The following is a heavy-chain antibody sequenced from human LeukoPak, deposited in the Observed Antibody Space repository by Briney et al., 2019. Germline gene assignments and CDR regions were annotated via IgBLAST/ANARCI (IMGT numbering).Heavy chain of an antibody. Sequence: SVKVSCKASGGTFSSCAISWVRQAPGQGLEWMGGIIPIFGTANYAQKFQGRVTITTDESTSTAYMELSSLRSEDTAVYYCARDNYYDFWSGYPNAGSVWGKGTTVTVSS. J-gene: IGHJ6*04. CDR2: IIPIFGTA. V-gene: IGHV1-69*05. CDR1: GGTFSSCA. D-gene: IGHD3-3*01. CDR3: ARDNYYDFWSGYPNAGSV.